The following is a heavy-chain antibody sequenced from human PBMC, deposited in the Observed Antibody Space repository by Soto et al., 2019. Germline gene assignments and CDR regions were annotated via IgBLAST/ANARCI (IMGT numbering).Heavy chain of an antibody. D-gene: IGHD3-3*01. J-gene: IGHJ5*02. V-gene: IGHV4-30-4*01. Sequence: SETLSLTCTVSGVSITSGDCYWNWIRQPPGKGLEWIGNIDYRGNTYYNPSLKSRLTMSLDTSKNQFSLKLTSVTAADTAVYYCASFGVASMNWFDPWGQGTLLTVSS. CDR1: GVSITSGDCY. CDR3: ASFGVASMNWFDP. CDR2: IDYRGNT.